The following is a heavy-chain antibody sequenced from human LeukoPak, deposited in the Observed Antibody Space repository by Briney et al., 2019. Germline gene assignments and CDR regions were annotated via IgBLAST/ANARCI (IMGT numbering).Heavy chain of an antibody. J-gene: IGHJ4*02. Sequence: PSQTLSLTCTVSGGSISSGGYYWNWIRQLPGKGLEWIGCIYSSGSTNYNPSLKSRVTISVDTSKNQFSLKLSSVTAADTAVYYCARDDRNFDYWGQGTLVTVSS. CDR2: IYSSGST. CDR1: GGSISSGGYY. V-gene: IGHV4-31*03. CDR3: ARDDRNFDY.